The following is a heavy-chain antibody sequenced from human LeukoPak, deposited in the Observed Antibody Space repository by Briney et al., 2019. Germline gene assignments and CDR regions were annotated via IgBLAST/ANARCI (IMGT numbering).Heavy chain of an antibody. Sequence: GGSLRLSCVASGFMFSAYAMSWVRQAPGKGLEWVSIISGSGERTYYADSVRGRFTVSRDNAKNSLYLQMNSLRAEDTAVYYCARDLAYYYDSSGLDYWGQGTLVTVSS. D-gene: IGHD3-22*01. CDR1: GFMFSAYA. J-gene: IGHJ4*02. CDR2: ISGSGERT. V-gene: IGHV3-23*01. CDR3: ARDLAYYYDSSGLDY.